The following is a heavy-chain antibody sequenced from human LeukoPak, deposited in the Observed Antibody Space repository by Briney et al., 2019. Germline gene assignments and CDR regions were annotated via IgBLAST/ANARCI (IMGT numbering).Heavy chain of an antibody. CDR1: RCSISNSY. V-gene: IGHV4-59*08. D-gene: IGHD1-14*01. CDR2: VHYSGST. CDR3: ARLYPLVSISTYQNHALDV. J-gene: IGHJ6*02. Sequence: PSETLSLTCPDSRCSISNSYWSWIRQPPPKGLEGVGFVHYSGSTNYNPSLPSPLAISVDTSKHHSSLRVTCVTAADTAVYYCARLYPLVSISTYQNHALDVWGQGTTVTVS.